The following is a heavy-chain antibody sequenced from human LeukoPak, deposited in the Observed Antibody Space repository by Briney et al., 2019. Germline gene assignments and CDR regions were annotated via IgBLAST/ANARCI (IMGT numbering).Heavy chain of an antibody. Sequence: GGSLRLSCAASGLTLSNYWMHWVRQAPGKGLVWVSRMNSDGSGTSYADSVKGRFTISRDNAKNTLYLQMNSLRAEDTAVYYCAKPGKYCSSTSCYTHFDYWGQGTLVTVSS. CDR3: AKPGKYCSSTSCYTHFDY. CDR1: GLTLSNYW. V-gene: IGHV3-74*01. CDR2: MNSDGSGT. D-gene: IGHD2-2*02. J-gene: IGHJ4*02.